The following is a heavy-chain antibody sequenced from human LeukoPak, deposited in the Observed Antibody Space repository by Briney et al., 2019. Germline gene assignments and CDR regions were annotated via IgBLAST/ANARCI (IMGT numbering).Heavy chain of an antibody. CDR1: GFTFSTYG. V-gene: IGHV3-23*01. D-gene: IGHD2-15*01. J-gene: IGHJ4*02. CDR3: AKGGAQYCSGGSCYRTYYFDS. CDR2: ISGSGGTT. Sequence: GGTLRLSCAASGFTFSTYGMSWVRQAPGKGLEWVSTISGSGGTTYCADSVKGRFTISRDNSKNTLYLQMNSLRAEDTAIYYCAKGGAQYCSGGSCYRTYYFDSWGQGTLVTVSS.